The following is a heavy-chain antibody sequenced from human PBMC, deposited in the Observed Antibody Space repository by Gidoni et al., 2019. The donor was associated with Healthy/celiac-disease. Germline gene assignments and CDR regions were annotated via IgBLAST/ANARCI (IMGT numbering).Heavy chain of an antibody. Sequence: EVQLVESGGGLVKPGGSLRLSCAASGFTFSSYSMNWVRQAQGKGLEWVSSISSSSSYIYYADSVKGRFTISRDNAKNSLYLQMNSLRAEDTAVYYCARDPAGLLTFGYYYYGMDVWGQGTTVTVSS. CDR3: ARDPAGLLTFGYYYYGMDV. V-gene: IGHV3-21*01. J-gene: IGHJ6*02. CDR1: GFTFSSYS. CDR2: ISSSSSYI. D-gene: IGHD1-26*01.